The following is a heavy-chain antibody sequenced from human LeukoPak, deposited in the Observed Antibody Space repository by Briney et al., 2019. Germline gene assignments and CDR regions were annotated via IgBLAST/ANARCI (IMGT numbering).Heavy chain of an antibody. Sequence: GGSLRLSCAASGFTFSHYGMHWVRQAPGRGLEWAAVIWRDGSNKFYADSVKGRFTISRDNSQNTLDLHMNILRAEDTAVYYCAKDAQRGFDYSNSLEYWGQGTLVTVSS. CDR2: IWRDGSNK. CDR3: AKDAQRGFDYSNSLEY. J-gene: IGHJ4*02. CDR1: GFTFSHYG. D-gene: IGHD4-11*01. V-gene: IGHV3-33*06.